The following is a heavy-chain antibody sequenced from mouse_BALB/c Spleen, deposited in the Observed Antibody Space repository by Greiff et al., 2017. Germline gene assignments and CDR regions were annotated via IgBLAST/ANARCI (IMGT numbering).Heavy chain of an antibody. CDR2: ISSGGSYT. D-gene: IGHD1-1*01. Sequence: EVQGVESGGDLVKPGGSLKLSCAASGFTFSSYGMSWVRQTPDKRLEWVATISSGGSYTYYPDSVKGRFTISRDNAKNTLYLQMSSLKSEDTAMYYCARPLTTNYAMDYWGQGTSVTVSS. V-gene: IGHV5-6*01. CDR3: ARPLTTNYAMDY. CDR1: GFTFSSYG. J-gene: IGHJ4*01.